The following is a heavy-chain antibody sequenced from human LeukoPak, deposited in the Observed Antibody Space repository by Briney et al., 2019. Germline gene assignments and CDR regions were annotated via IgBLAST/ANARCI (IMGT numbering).Heavy chain of an antibody. V-gene: IGHV1-69*06. D-gene: IGHD2-2*01. CDR1: GGTFSSYA. CDR2: IIPIFGTA. CDR3: ARDEGYCSSTSCPGHY. Sequence: SVKVSCKASGGTFSSYAISWVRQAPGHGLEWMGGIIPIFGTANYAQKFQGRVTITADKSTSTAYMELSSLRSEDTAVYYCARDEGYCSSTSCPGHYWGQGTLVTVSS. J-gene: IGHJ4*02.